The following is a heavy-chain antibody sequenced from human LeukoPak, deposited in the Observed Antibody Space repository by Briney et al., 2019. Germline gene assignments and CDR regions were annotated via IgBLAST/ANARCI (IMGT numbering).Heavy chain of an antibody. V-gene: IGHV4-39*01. CDR3: ARSLWFGEDGAFDI. Sequence: SETLSLTCTVSGGSISSSTYYWGWIRQPPGRGLEWIGSIYYSGSTYYNPSLKSRVTISVDTSKNQFCLKLSSVTAADTAVYYCARSLWFGEDGAFDIWGQGTMVTVSS. J-gene: IGHJ3*02. CDR1: GGSISSSTYY. D-gene: IGHD3-10*01. CDR2: IYYSGST.